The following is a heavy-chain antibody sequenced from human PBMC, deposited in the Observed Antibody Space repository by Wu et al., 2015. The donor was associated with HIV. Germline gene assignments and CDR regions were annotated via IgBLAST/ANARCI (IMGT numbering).Heavy chain of an antibody. Sequence: QDLLVQSGDEVKEPGASVKVSCKASGYTFLSYAISWVRQAPGQGLEWLGLINPGIGSTYYAERFKGRVTMTRDTSTNTVNMQLGTLTSEDTAVYYCNRGMQQWVNDAFDTWAKGQWSPSLQ. CDR1: GYTFLSYA. V-gene: IGHV1-46*03. J-gene: IGHJ3*02. D-gene: IGHD1/OR15-1a*01. CDR2: INPGIGST. CDR3: NRGMQQWVNDAFDT.